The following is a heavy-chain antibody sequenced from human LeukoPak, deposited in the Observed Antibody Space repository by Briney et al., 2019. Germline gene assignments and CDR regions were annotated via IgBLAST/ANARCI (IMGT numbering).Heavy chain of an antibody. CDR1: GFTFSSYS. CDR2: ISSSSSYI. D-gene: IGHD2-21*01. V-gene: IGHV3-21*01. J-gene: IGHJ4*02. CDR3: ARGYCGGDCFEGLIDY. Sequence: GGSLRLSCAASGFTFSSYSMNWVRQAPGKGLEWVSSISSSSSYIYYAVSVKGRFTISRDNAKNSLYLQMNSLRAEDTAVYYCARGYCGGDCFEGLIDYWGQGTLVTVSS.